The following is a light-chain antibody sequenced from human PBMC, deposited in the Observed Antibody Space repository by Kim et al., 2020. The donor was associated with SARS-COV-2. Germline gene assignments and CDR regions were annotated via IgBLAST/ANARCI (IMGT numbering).Light chain of an antibody. CDR3: QQSYSSPPT. CDR2: GAS. J-gene: IGKJ1*01. V-gene: IGKV1-39*01. Sequence: DIQMTQSPSSLSASIGDRVTITCRASQSISRHFNWYQKRPGEAPKLLIYGASNLQSGVPSRFSGSGSGTDFTLTISSLQPEDFATYSCQQSYSSPPTFCQGTKVDI. CDR1: QSISRH.